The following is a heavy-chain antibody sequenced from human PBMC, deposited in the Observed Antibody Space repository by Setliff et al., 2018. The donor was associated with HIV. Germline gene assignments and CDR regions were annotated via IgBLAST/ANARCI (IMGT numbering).Heavy chain of an antibody. CDR1: GDSVSSVNYY. V-gene: IGHV4-61*01. CDR3: VRVSCSSWYSIPRNYYYSMDV. D-gene: IGHD6-13*01. CDR2: ISYSGST. J-gene: IGHJ6*03. Sequence: KASETLSLTCSVSGDSVSSVNYYWSWIRQPPGKGLEWFGYISYSGSTNYNPSLKSRVTISVDTSKNQFSLRLSSVTAADTAVYYCVRVSCSSWYSIPRNYYYSMDVWGEGTTVTVSS.